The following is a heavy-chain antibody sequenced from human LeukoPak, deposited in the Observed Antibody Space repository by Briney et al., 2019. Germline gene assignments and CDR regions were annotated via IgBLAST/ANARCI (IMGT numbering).Heavy chain of an antibody. CDR1: GNSISSGDNY. CDR3: ARASYSYGINGWVPFDY. J-gene: IGHJ4*02. Sequence: SETLSLTCTVSGNSISSGDNYWSWIRQPAGKGLEWIGRIYTSGSTNYNPSLKSRVTISGDTSKNQFSLRLSSVTAADTAVYYCARASYSYGINGWVPFDYWGQGTLVTVSS. CDR2: IYTSGST. D-gene: IGHD2-8*01. V-gene: IGHV4-61*02.